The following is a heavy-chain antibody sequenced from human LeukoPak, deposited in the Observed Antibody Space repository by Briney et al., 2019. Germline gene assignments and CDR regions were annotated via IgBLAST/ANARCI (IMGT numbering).Heavy chain of an antibody. J-gene: IGHJ4*02. V-gene: IGHV4-39*02. D-gene: IGHD5-18*01. CDR1: GGSIRSSYYY. CDR2: IYDSGST. CDR3: ARETDTAMVTFDY. Sequence: SETLSLTCTVSGGSIRSSYYYWGWIRQPPGKGLEWIGSIYDSGSTYYNPSLKSRVTISVDTSKNQFSLKLNSVTAADTAVYYCARETDTAMVTFDYWGQGTLVTVSS.